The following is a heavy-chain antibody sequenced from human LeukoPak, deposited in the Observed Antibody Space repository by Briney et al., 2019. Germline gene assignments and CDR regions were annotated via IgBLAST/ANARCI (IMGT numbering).Heavy chain of an antibody. V-gene: IGHV3-21*01. D-gene: IGHD3-9*01. J-gene: IGHJ4*02. CDR3: GRVTAGCYNSRCSTDY. Sequence: GGSLRLSCAPSGFTFSSYSMNWVRQCPGKGLEWVSSIISTSSYIYYADSVNGRFTISRDNAKNSLYLQMNSLRAEDTAVYYCGRVTAGCYNSRCSTDYWGQGTLVTVSS. CDR2: IISTSSYI. CDR1: GFTFSSYS.